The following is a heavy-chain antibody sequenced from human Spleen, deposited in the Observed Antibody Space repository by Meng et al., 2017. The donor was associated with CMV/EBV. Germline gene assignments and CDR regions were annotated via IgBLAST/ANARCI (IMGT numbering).Heavy chain of an antibody. J-gene: IGHJ6*02. Sequence: SETLSLTCTVSGGSITSGGYFWSWVRQHPEKGLEWMGYIHYSGTTYFNPSLKSRLSILLDTSNNQFSLRLTSVTAADSAVYYCARVRGPGLDVWGRGPPVTVSS. CDR1: GGSITSGGYF. CDR3: ARVRGPGLDV. CDR2: IHYSGTT. V-gene: IGHV4-31*03.